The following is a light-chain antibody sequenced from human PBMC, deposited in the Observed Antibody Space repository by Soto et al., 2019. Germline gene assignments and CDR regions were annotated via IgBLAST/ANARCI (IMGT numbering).Light chain of an antibody. V-gene: IGLV2-14*02. CDR1: SSAVGSYRL. J-gene: IGLJ1*01. Sequence: QSVLTQPSSLSGFPGQSITISCPGSSSAVGSYRLVSWYQCHPGKAPKLMIYDVSNRPSGVSNRFSGSKSANTASLTISGLQAEDEADYHCSSYATSSTVVFGTGTKV. CDR2: DVS. CDR3: SSYATSSTVV.